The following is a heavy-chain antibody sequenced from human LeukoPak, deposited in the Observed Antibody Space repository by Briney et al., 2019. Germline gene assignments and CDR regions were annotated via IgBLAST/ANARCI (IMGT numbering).Heavy chain of an antibody. Sequence: ASVKVSCKASGYTFTGYYMHWVRQAPGQGLEWMGRINPNSGGTNYAQKLQGRVTMTTDTSTSTAYMELRSLRSDDTAVYYCARDLDYDFWRGYYYYYGMDVWGQGTTVTVSS. CDR2: INPNSGGT. J-gene: IGHJ6*02. D-gene: IGHD3-3*01. V-gene: IGHV1-2*06. CDR1: GYTFTGYY. CDR3: ARDLDYDFWRGYYYYYGMDV.